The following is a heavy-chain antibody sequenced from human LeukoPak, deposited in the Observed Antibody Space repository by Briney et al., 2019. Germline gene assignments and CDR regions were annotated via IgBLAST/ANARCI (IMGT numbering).Heavy chain of an antibody. J-gene: IGHJ3*02. V-gene: IGHV4-34*01. D-gene: IGHD2-15*01. CDR3: ARPVYCSVTTCTGPLHI. CDR2: IDHVGRS. Sequence: KTGGSLRLSCAASGFTVSSNYMSWIRQSPVKGLEWIGEIDHVGRSRYNPSLKSRLTISVDTSKNQFSLRLSSVTAADTALYFCARPVYCSVTTCTGPLHIWGQGTMVTVSS. CDR1: GFTVSSNY.